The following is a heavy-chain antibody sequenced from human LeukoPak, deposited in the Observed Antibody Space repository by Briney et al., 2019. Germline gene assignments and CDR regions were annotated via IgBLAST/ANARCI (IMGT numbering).Heavy chain of an antibody. D-gene: IGHD3-16*02. CDR1: GFTFSSYE. V-gene: IGHV3-23*01. J-gene: IGHJ4*02. CDR2: ISGSGGST. CDR3: AKMWRHDYVWGSYPPDY. Sequence: PGGSLRLSCAASGFTFSSYEMNWVRQAPGKGLEWVSAISGSGGSTYYADSVKGRFTISRDNSKNTLYLQMNSLRAEDTAVYYCAKMWRHDYVWGSYPPDYWGQGTLVTVSS.